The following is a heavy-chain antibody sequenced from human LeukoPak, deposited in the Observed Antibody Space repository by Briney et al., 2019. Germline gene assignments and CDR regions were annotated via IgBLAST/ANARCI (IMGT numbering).Heavy chain of an antibody. D-gene: IGHD3-10*01. Sequence: GGSLRLSCEASGFTFSSFTMNWVRQAPGKGLEWVSYISSSSSIIYYRDSVKGRFSISRDNAKNSLYLQMNSPRDEDTAVYYCVYGSGSLGVYWGQGTLVTVSS. J-gene: IGHJ4*02. CDR3: VYGSGSLGVY. CDR1: GFTFSSFT. CDR2: ISSSSSII. V-gene: IGHV3-48*02.